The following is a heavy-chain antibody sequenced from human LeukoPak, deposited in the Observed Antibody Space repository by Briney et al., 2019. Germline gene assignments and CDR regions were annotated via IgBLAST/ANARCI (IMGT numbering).Heavy chain of an antibody. CDR3: ARGYDILTNAFDY. CDR1: GFTFSSYE. J-gene: IGHJ4*02. V-gene: IGHV3-48*03. CDR2: INRSGNII. D-gene: IGHD3-9*01. Sequence: GGSLRLSCAASGFTFSSYEVNWVRQAPGKGLEWVSYINRSGNIIYYADSVKGRFTISRDNAKNSLYLQMNSLRAEDTAVYYCARGYDILTNAFDYWGQGTLVTVSS.